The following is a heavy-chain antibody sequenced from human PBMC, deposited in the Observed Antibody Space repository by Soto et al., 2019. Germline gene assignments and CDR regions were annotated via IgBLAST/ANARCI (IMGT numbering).Heavy chain of an antibody. CDR1: GYTFTDFD. V-gene: IGHV1-8*02. J-gene: IGHJ5*02. D-gene: IGHD1-1*01. CDR3: ARMASSGTLDWFDP. CDR2: MNPGSGKT. Sequence: ASVKVSCKASGYTFTDFDMSWVRQAAGQGLEWLGWMNPGSGKTGYASKFQGRVAMTRDASTGTSHLELSSLTSDDTAVYYCARMASSGTLDWFDPWGQGSLVTVSS.